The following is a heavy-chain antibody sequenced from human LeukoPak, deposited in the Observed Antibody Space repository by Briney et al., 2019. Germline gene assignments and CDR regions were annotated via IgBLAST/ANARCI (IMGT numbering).Heavy chain of an antibody. V-gene: IGHV3-33*01. J-gene: IGHJ4*02. CDR2: IWYDGSNK. CDR1: GFTFSSYG. Sequence: PGGSLRLSCAASGFTFSSYGMHWVRQAPGKGLEWVAVIWYDGSNKYYADSVKGRFTISRGNSKNTLYLQMNSLRAEDTAVYYCAREEGYYDSSGYYSGYLDYWGQGTLVTVSS. CDR3: AREEGYYDSSGYYSGYLDY. D-gene: IGHD3-22*01.